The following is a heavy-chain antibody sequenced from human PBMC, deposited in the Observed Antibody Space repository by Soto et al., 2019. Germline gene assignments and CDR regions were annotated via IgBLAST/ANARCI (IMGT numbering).Heavy chain of an antibody. V-gene: IGHV1-69*01. J-gene: IGHJ4*02. CDR3: ARDGKGYQKLYYFDY. Sequence: QVQLVQSGAEVKKPGSSVKVSCKASGGTFSSYAISWVRQAPGQGLEWMGGIIPIFGTANYAQKFQGRVTITADESTSTAYMELSSLRSEDTAMYYCARDGKGYQKLYYFDYWGQGTLVTVSS. D-gene: IGHD2-2*01. CDR1: GGTFSSYA. CDR2: IIPIFGTA.